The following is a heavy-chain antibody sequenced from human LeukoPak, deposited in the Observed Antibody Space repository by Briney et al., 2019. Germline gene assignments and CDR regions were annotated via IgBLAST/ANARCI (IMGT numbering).Heavy chain of an antibody. CDR3: ARGHTAVTRHFDF. CDR1: GFTFSSYG. D-gene: IGHD4-17*01. Sequence: GGSLRLSCAASGFTFSSYGMHWVRQAPGKGLEWVAFIRYDGSNKYYADSVKGRFTISRDNSKNTLYLQMNSLRAEDTAVYYXARGHTAVTRHFDFWGQGTLVTVSS. CDR2: IRYDGSNK. J-gene: IGHJ4*02. V-gene: IGHV3-30*02.